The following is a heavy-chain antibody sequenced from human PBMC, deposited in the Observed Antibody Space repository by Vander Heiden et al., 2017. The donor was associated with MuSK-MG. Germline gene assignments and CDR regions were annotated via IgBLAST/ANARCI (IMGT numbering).Heavy chain of an antibody. CDR1: GDSIRRSSYY. CDR2: KYSSGST. Sequence: QLQLHESGPGLVKPSETLSLTCTVSGDSIRRSSYYWGWIRQPTGKGLEWIGSKYSSGSTYYNPSLKSRVTISVDTSNNQFYLTLPYANAADTAVYYWVTRLWLARSDFWVQGTLV. D-gene: IGHD5-18*01. CDR3: VTRLWLARSDF. V-gene: IGHV4-39*07. J-gene: IGHJ1*01.